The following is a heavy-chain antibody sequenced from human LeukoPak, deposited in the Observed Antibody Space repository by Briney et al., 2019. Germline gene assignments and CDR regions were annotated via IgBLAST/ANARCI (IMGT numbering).Heavy chain of an antibody. Sequence: PSGTLSLTCTVPGGSISSYYWSWIRQPPGKGLEWIGYIYYSGSTNYNPSLKSRVTISVDTSKNQFSLKLSSVTAADTAVYYCASGVDGFWFDYWGQGTLVTVSS. CDR1: GGSISSYY. J-gene: IGHJ4*02. CDR2: IYYSGST. V-gene: IGHV4-59*01. D-gene: IGHD2-15*01. CDR3: ASGVDGFWFDY.